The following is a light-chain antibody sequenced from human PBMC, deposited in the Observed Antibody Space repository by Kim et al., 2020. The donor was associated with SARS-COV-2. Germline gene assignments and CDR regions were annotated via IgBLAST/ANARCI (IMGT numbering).Light chain of an antibody. J-gene: IGLJ3*02. CDR2: RND. Sequence: TIICYGGGNSNVGTYVYWYRQVQGPANNPLLYRNDQRASAVAGRFCSSKSGTAATPAITGLRSEDEAYYYCATRCDRVSGRVFGGGTKVTVL. V-gene: IGLV1-47*01. CDR1: GNSNVGTY. CDR3: ATRCDRVSGRV.